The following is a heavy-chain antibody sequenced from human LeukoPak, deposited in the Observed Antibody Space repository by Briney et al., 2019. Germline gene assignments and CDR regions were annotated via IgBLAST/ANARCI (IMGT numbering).Heavy chain of an antibody. CDR1: GYTFTGYY. CDR3: ARANYGDQNWFDP. CDR2: INPNSGGT. D-gene: IGHD4-17*01. V-gene: IGHV1-2*02. J-gene: IGHJ5*02. Sequence: ASVTVSCKASGYTFTGYYMHWVRQAPGQGLEWMGWINPNSGGTDYAQKFQGRVTMTRDTSISTAYMELSRLRSDDTAVYYCARANYGDQNWFDPWGQGTLVTVSS.